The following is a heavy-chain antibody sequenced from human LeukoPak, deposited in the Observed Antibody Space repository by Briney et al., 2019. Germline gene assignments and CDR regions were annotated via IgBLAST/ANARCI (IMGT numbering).Heavy chain of an antibody. CDR1: GFTFEDYN. J-gene: IGHJ4*02. CDR2: IGWDGRST. CDR3: ARGSTISMVY. Sequence: GGSLRLSCAASGFTFEDYNMHWVRQVPGKGLEWVSLIGWDGRSTYYADSVKGRFTISRDNSKNSLYLQMNSLRTEDTALYYCARGSTISMVYWGQGTLVTVSS. D-gene: IGHD5-24*01. V-gene: IGHV3-43*01.